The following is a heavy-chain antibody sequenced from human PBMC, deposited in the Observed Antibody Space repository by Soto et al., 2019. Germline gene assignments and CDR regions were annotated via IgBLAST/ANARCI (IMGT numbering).Heavy chain of an antibody. CDR1: GGSISSDNW. Sequence: QVHLQESGPDLVRPSETLSLTCSFSGGSISSDNWWSWVRQTPGMGLEWIGEIHHSGNTNYNPSLKSRVSMSVDKSKNQLSLKVTSVTAADTALYYCARLSASSKLRGVVINWVQGTLVTVSS. D-gene: IGHD3-10*01. CDR2: IHHSGNT. CDR3: ARLSASSKLRGVVIN. J-gene: IGHJ4*02. V-gene: IGHV4-4*02.